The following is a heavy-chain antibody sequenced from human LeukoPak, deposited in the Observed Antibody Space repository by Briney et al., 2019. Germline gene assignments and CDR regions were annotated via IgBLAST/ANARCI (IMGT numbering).Heavy chain of an antibody. CDR1: GFTFSSYA. J-gene: IGHJ3*02. V-gene: IGHV3-21*01. CDR2: ISSSSSYI. CDR3: ARDGPSDCSSTSCLYHDAFDI. D-gene: IGHD2-2*01. Sequence: PGRSLRLSCAASGFTFSSYAMQWVRQAPGKGLEWVSSISSSSSYIYYVDSVKGRFTISRDNAKNSLYLQMNSLRAEDTAVYYCARDGPSDCSSTSCLYHDAFDIWGQGTMVTVSS.